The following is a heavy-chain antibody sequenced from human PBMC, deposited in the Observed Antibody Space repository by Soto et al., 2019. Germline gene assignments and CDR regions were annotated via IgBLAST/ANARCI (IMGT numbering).Heavy chain of an antibody. Sequence: GGSLRLSCAASGFTFSSYAMSWVRQAPGKGLEWVSAISGSGGSTYYADSVKGRFTISRDNSKNMLYLQMNSLRAEDTAVYYCAKTKPLMNYDILTGYDYWGQGTLVTVSS. D-gene: IGHD3-9*01. CDR1: GFTFSSYA. CDR3: AKTKPLMNYDILTGYDY. CDR2: ISGSGGST. J-gene: IGHJ4*02. V-gene: IGHV3-23*01.